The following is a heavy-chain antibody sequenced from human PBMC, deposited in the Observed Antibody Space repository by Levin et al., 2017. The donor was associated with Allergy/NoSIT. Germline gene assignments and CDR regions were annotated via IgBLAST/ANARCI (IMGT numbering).Heavy chain of an antibody. V-gene: IGHV5-51*01. J-gene: IGHJ6*02. CDR3: ARLNPYSGNYNPENYSLDV. CDR1: GYRFATYW. D-gene: IGHD1-26*01. Sequence: GESLKISCKGFGYRFATYWIVWVRQMPGKGLEWMGIIFPDDSDTKYSPSFQGQVTISADKSISTAYLQWGSLKASDTATYYCARLNPYSGNYNPENYSLDVWGQGTTVTVSS. CDR2: IFPDDSDT.